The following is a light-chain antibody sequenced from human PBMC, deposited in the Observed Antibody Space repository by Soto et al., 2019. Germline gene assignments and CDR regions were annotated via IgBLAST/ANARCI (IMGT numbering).Light chain of an antibody. J-gene: IGKJ1*01. CDR2: DAS. CDR3: QHYGSYTGT. CDR1: HSGSSSC. V-gene: IGKV3-20*01. Sequence: DSVFPRCRRTLSISPEQRAILSCKISHSGSSSCLAWYQQKPGKGPRLLIYDASSRDTGIPERFSGSGSGTEFTLTISRLEPEDFAVYYCQHYGSYTGTFGQGTKVDIK.